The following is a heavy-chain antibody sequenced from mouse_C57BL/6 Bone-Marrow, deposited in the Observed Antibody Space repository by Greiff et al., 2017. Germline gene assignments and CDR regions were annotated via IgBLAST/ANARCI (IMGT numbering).Heavy chain of an antibody. D-gene: IGHD1-1*01. CDR2: INYDGIST. CDR1: GFTFRDYY. CDR3: ARDECYYVNY. V-gene: IGHV5-16*01. J-gene: IGHJ2*01. Sequence: EVKLMEPEGGLVQPGSSMQLPCTAPGFTFRDYYMAWVRQVPEKGLEWVANINYDGISTYYLDSLKSRFIISRANAKNILYLQVSSLKTEDTATYYCARDECYYVNYWGQGTTLTVSS.